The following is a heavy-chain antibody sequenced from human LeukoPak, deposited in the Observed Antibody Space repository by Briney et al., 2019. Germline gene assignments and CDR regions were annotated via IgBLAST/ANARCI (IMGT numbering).Heavy chain of an antibody. J-gene: IGHJ4*02. D-gene: IGHD6-19*01. CDR2: INEDGSGK. Sequence: PGGSLRLSCAASRFIFTNYWMNWLRQAPGKGLEWVANINEDGSGKYYVDSVKGRFTISRDNAKNSLYLQMNSLRAEDTAVYYCARASFSAVAESWGQGTLVTVSS. CDR1: RFIFTNYW. V-gene: IGHV3-7*01. CDR3: ARASFSAVAES.